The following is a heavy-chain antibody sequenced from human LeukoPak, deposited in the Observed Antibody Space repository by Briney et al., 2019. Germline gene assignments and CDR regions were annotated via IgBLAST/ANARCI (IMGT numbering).Heavy chain of an antibody. V-gene: IGHV4-59*01. D-gene: IGHD3-22*01. CDR1: GGSIGSYY. J-gene: IGHJ4*02. CDR2: IYYSGST. Sequence: SETLSLTCTVSGGSIGSYYWRWIRQPPGKGLEWIGYIYYSGSTNYNPSLKSRVTISVDTSKNQFSLKLSSVTAADTAVYYRARVSYYDSSAPVWGQGTLVTVSS. CDR3: ARVSYYDSSAPV.